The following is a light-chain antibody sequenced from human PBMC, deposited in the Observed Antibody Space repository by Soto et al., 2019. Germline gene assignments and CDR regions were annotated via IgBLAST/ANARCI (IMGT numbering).Light chain of an antibody. CDR3: QSYDSRLSGSV. V-gene: IGLV1-40*01. CDR2: GNS. CDR1: SSNIGAGYD. Sequence: QSVLTQPPSVSGAPGRRVTISCTGSSSNIGAGYDVHWYQQLPGTAPKLLIYGNSNRPSGVPDRFSGSKSGTSASLAITGLQAEDEADYYCQSYDSRLSGSVFGGGTKLTVL. J-gene: IGLJ3*02.